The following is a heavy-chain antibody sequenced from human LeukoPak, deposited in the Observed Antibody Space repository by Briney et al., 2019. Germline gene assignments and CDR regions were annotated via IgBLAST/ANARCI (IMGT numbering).Heavy chain of an antibody. J-gene: IGHJ4*02. V-gene: IGHV4-30-4*08. D-gene: IGHD3-3*01. CDR1: GGSISSGDYY. Sequence: SETLSLTCTVSGGSISSGDYYWSWIRQPPGKGLEWIGYIYYSGSTYYNPSPKSRVTISVDTSKNQFSLKLSSVTAADTAVYYCAREYDFWSGYLNWGQGTLVTVSS. CDR3: AREYDFWSGYLN. CDR2: IYYSGST.